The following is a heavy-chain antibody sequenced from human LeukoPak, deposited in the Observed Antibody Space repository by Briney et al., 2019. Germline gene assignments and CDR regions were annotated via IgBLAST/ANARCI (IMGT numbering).Heavy chain of an antibody. D-gene: IGHD3-9*01. Sequence: ASVKVSCKASGYTFTSYGISWVRQAPGQGLEWMGLISAYNGNTNYAQKLQGRVTMTTDTSTSTAYMELRSLRSDDTAVYYCARDRYDILTGYSYGMDVWGQGTTVTVSS. CDR2: ISAYNGNT. J-gene: IGHJ6*02. CDR1: GYTFTSYG. CDR3: ARDRYDILTGYSYGMDV. V-gene: IGHV1-18*01.